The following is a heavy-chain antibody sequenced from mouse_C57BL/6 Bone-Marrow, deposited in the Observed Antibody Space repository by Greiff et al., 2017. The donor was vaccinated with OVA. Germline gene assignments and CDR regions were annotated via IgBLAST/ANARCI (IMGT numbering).Heavy chain of an antibody. CDR3: AIEDYYLFVVV. D-gene: IGHD2-4*01. CDR2: SRNKANDDTT. CDR1: GFTFSDFY. V-gene: IGHV7-1*01. Sequence: EVMLVDSGGGLVQSGRSLRLSCATSGFTFSDFYMEWVRHAPGKGLGWIAASRNKANDDTTEYSASVKGRFIVSRDTSQSILYLQMNALRAEDTAVYECAIEDYYLFVVVWGTGTAVTVSS. J-gene: IGHJ1*03.